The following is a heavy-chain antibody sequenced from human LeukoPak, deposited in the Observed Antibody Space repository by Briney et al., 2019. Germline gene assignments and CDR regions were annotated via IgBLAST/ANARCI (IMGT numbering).Heavy chain of an antibody. D-gene: IGHD6-13*01. Sequence: KTSETLSLTCTVSGGSITSYYWNWIRQPPGRGLEWIGYIFYTGTTNYNPSLKSRVTLSVDTSKNRFSLKLSSVAAADTAVYYCARGMPASGTGWYFDFWGRGTLVTVSS. CDR1: GGSITSYY. CDR2: IFYTGTT. J-gene: IGHJ2*01. CDR3: ARGMPASGTGWYFDF. V-gene: IGHV4-59*01.